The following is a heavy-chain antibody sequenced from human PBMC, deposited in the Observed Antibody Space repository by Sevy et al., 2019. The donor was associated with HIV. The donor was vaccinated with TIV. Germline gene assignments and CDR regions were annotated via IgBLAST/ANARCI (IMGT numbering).Heavy chain of an antibody. D-gene: IGHD1-26*01. CDR3: AKYGVGATIYCHGMDL. V-gene: IGHV3-30*18. CDR2: ISYDGSNK. Sequence: GGSLRLSCAASGFTFSSYGMHWVRQAPGKGLEWVAVISYDGSNKYYADSVKGRFTISRDNSKNTLYLQMNSLRAEDTAVYYCAKYGVGATIYCHGMDLWGQGTTVTVSS. CDR1: GFTFSSYG. J-gene: IGHJ6*01.